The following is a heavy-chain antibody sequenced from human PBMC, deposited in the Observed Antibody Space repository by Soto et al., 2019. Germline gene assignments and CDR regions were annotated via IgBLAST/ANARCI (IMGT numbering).Heavy chain of an antibody. CDR2: ISSSSSYI. V-gene: IGHV3-21*01. CDR1: GFTFSSYS. J-gene: IGHJ4*02. CDR3: ARVGVLLWFGEPSHASDY. Sequence: GGSLRLSCAASGFTFSSYSMNWVRQAPGKGLEWVSSISSSSSYIYYADSVKGRFTISRDNAKNSLYLQMNSLRAEDTAVYYCARVGVLLWFGEPSHASDYWGQGTLVTSPQ. D-gene: IGHD3-10*01.